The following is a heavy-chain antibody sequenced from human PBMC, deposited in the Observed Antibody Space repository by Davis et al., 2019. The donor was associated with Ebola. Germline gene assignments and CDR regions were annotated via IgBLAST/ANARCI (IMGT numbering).Heavy chain of an antibody. CDR2: IKEDGSQH. CDR1: GFTFSNYW. CDR3: ARDRGWLAHDY. J-gene: IGHJ4*02. V-gene: IGHV3-7*01. D-gene: IGHD3-22*01. Sequence: GESLKISCAASGFTFSNYWMNWVRQAPGKGLEWIGQIKEDGSQHYYLDSLKGRFTISRDNAKNSLYLQMNSLRAEDTAVYYCARDRGWLAHDYWGRGTLVTVSS.